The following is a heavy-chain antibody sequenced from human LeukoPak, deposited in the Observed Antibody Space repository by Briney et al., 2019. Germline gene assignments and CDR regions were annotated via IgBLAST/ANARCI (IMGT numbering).Heavy chain of an antibody. J-gene: IGHJ3*02. CDR3: ARDGSGYGGNPDAFDI. CDR2: IYYSGST. Sequence: PSETLSLTCTVSGGSFSSYYWGWIRQPPGKGLEWIGSIYYSGSTYYNPSLKSRVTISVDTSKNQFSLKLSSVTAADTAVYYCARDGSGYGGNPDAFDIWGQGTMVTVSS. CDR1: GGSFSSYY. D-gene: IGHD4-23*01. V-gene: IGHV4-39*07.